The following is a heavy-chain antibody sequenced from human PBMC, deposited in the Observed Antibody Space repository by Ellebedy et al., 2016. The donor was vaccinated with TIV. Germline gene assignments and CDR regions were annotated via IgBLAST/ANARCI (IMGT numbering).Heavy chain of an antibody. CDR1: GFTFSYFW. J-gene: IGHJ6*03. CDR3: ARESQKDNYDFWSGNYLYYMDV. Sequence: GGSLRLSXTASGFTFSYFWMSWVRQAPGKGLEWVANIKGDGTVEDYLGSVRGRFTISRDNAKNSVFLQMNSLGAEDTAVYYCARESQKDNYDFWSGNYLYYMDVWGKGTTVTVSS. CDR2: IKGDGTVE. V-gene: IGHV3-7*01. D-gene: IGHD3-3*01.